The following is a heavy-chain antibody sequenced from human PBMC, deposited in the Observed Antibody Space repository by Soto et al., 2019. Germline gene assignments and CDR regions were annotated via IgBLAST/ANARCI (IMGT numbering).Heavy chain of an antibody. D-gene: IGHD3-22*01. CDR1: GYTFTSYG. CDR3: ARVPGYYYDSSGYYRGWFDP. Sequence: AASVKVSCKASGYTFTSYGISWVRQAPGQGLEWMGWISAYNGNTNYAQKLQGRVTMTTDTSTSTAYMELRSLRSDDTAVYYCARVPGYYYDSSGYYRGWFDPWGQGTLVT. CDR2: ISAYNGNT. V-gene: IGHV1-18*04. J-gene: IGHJ5*02.